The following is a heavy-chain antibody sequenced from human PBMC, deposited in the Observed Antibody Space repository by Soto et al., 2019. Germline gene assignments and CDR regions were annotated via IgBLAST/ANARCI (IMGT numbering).Heavy chain of an antibody. V-gene: IGHV4-59*01. CDR1: GGSISSYY. D-gene: IGHD1-7*01. CDR2: IYYSGST. Sequence: SETLSLTCTVSGGSISSYYWSWIRQPPGKGLEWIGYIYYSGSTNYNPSLKSRVTISVDTSKNQFSLKLSSVTAADTAVYYCARIGTTAFDYWSQGTLFPVPS. J-gene: IGHJ4*02. CDR3: ARIGTTAFDY.